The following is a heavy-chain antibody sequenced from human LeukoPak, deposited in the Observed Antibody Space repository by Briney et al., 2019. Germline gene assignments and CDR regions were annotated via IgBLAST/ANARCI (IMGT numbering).Heavy chain of an antibody. CDR2: ISAYNGNT. Sequence: GASVKVSCKASGYTFTSYGISWVRQAPGQGLEWMGWISAYNGNTNYAQKLQGRVTMTTDTSTSTAYMELRSLRSDDTAVYYCARDLYDILTVSPYYYGMDVWGQGTTVTVSS. CDR3: ARDLYDILTVSPYYYGMDV. J-gene: IGHJ6*02. V-gene: IGHV1-18*01. D-gene: IGHD3-9*01. CDR1: GYTFTSYG.